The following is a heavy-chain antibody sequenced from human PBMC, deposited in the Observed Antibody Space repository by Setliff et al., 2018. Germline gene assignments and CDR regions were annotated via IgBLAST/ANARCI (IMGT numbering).Heavy chain of an antibody. Sequence: GGSLRLSCAASGFTFSSYAMSWVRQAPGKGLEWVAVISYDGSNKYYADSVKGRFTISRDNSNNTLYLQMNSLRADDTATYYCAKDDQIRGHNLDYWGQGTLVTVSS. CDR3: AKDDQIRGHNLDY. D-gene: IGHD3-10*01. CDR2: ISYDGSNK. J-gene: IGHJ4*02. V-gene: IGHV3-30-3*01. CDR1: GFTFSSYA.